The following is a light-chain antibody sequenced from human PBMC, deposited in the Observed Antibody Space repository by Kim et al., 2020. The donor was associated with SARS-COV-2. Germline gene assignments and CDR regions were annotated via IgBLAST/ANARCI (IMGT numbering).Light chain of an antibody. J-gene: IGKJ3*01. Sequence: DIQMTQSPPSLSASVGDRVTITCRASQSISSYLNWYQQKPGKAPKLLIYAASSLQSGVPSRFSGSGSGTDFTLTISSLQPEDFATYYCQHGYSTLEFTFGPGTKVDIK. CDR2: AAS. V-gene: IGKV1-39*01. CDR3: QHGYSTLEFT. CDR1: QSISSY.